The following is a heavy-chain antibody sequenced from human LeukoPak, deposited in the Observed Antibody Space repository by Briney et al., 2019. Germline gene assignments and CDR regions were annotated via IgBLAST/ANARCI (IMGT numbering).Heavy chain of an antibody. Sequence: SVKVSCKASVGTFSSYTISWVRQAPGQGLEWMGGIMPIFDTTKYAQKIQGRVTITADTSATTAYMEVGSLRSEDTAVYYCARVRRSSTWRDAFDIWGQGTRVTVSS. CDR3: ARVRRSSTWRDAFDI. V-gene: IGHV1-69*06. CDR1: VGTFSSYT. D-gene: IGHD6-13*01. J-gene: IGHJ3*02. CDR2: IMPIFDTT.